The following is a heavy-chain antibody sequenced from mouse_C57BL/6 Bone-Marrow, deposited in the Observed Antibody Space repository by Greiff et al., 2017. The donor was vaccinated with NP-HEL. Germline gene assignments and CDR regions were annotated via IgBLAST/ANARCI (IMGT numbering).Heavy chain of an antibody. V-gene: IGHV5-17*01. CDR1: GFTFSDYG. CDR2: ISSGSSTI. Sequence: EVKVEESGGGLVKPGGSLKLSCAASGFTFSDYGMHWVRQAPEKGLEWVAYISSGSSTIYYADTVKGRFTISRDNAKNTLFLQMTSLRSEDTAMYYCARFWGDYAMDYWGQGTSVTVSS. CDR3: ARFWGDYAMDY. D-gene: IGHD4-1*01. J-gene: IGHJ4*01.